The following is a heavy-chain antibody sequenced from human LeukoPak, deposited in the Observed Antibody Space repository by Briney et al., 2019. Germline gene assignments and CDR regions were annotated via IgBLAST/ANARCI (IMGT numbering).Heavy chain of an antibody. Sequence: PGGSLRLSCAASGFTFSSSDMHWVRQPTGKGLEWVSAIGTIGDTYYPGSVKGRLTISRENAKNTLYLQMNSLRAGDTAVYYCARDFIFGIAASGTGYFQHWGQGTLVTVSS. D-gene: IGHD6-13*01. CDR2: IGTIGDT. V-gene: IGHV3-13*01. CDR1: GFTFSSSD. J-gene: IGHJ1*01. CDR3: ARDFIFGIAASGTGYFQH.